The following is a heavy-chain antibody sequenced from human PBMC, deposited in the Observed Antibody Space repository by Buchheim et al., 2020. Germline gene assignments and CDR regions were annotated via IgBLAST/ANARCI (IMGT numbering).Heavy chain of an antibody. D-gene: IGHD2-2*01. CDR3: ARETTVCSSTSCYARGGPVERYGMDV. CDR1: GYTFTSYY. J-gene: IGHJ6*02. Sequence: QVQLVQSGAEVKKPGASVKVSCKASGYTFTSYYMHWVRQAPGQGLEWMGIINPSGGSTSYAQKFQGRVTMTRDTSTSTVYMELSSLRSEDTAVYYCARETTVCSSTSCYARGGPVERYGMDVWGQGTT. V-gene: IGHV1-46*01. CDR2: INPSGGST.